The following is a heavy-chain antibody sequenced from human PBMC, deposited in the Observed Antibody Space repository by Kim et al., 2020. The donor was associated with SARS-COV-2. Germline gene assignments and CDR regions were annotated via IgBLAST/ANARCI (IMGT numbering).Heavy chain of an antibody. CDR3: ARDQYYYDSSGTRMGYYYYGMDV. Sequence: ASVKVSCKASGYTFTSYYMHWVRQAPGQGLEWMGIINPSGGSTSYAQKFQGRVTMTRDTSTSTVYMELSSLRSEDTAVYYCARDQYYYDSSGTRMGYYYYGMDVWGQGTTVTVSS. V-gene: IGHV1-46*01. D-gene: IGHD3-22*01. CDR1: GYTFTSYY. CDR2: INPSGGST. J-gene: IGHJ6*02.